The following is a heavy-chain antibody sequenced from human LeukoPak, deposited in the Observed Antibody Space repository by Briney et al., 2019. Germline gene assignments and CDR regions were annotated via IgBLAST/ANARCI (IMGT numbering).Heavy chain of an antibody. Sequence: GASVKVSCKASGGTFSSYAISWVRQAPGQGLEWMGGIIPIFGTANYAQKFQGRVTITANKSTSTAYMELSSLRSEDTAVYYCARQIMVRGVILRLDYWGQGTLVTVSS. CDR3: ARQIMVRGVILRLDY. D-gene: IGHD3-10*01. CDR1: GGTFSSYA. V-gene: IGHV1-69*06. J-gene: IGHJ4*02. CDR2: IIPIFGTA.